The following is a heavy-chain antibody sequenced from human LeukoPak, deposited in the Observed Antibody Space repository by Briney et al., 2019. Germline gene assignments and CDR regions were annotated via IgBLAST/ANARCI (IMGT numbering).Heavy chain of an antibody. Sequence: GGSLRLACAASGFTVGSYAMGWVRQAPGKGLEWVPAISGGGGSTYYADSVKGRFTISRDNSKHTLYLHMHRLRAEDTAVYYCAKLRGRDFHAYYMDVWGKGTTVTVSS. CDR2: ISGGGGST. CDR1: GFTVGSYA. V-gene: IGHV3-23*01. CDR3: AKLRGRDFHAYYMDV. D-gene: IGHD1-26*01. J-gene: IGHJ6*03.